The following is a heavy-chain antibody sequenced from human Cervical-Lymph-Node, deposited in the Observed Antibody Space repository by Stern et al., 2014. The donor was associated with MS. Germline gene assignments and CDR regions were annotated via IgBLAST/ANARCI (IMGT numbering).Heavy chain of an antibody. J-gene: IGHJ4*02. D-gene: IGHD3-3*01. Sequence: QVQLQESGPGLVKPSQTLSLTCTVSGGSISSGGYYWSWIRQHPGQGLAWSGYIYYSGITYYNPSLKSRVTIAVDTSKNQFSLKLSSVTAADTAVYYCARVSYDFWSGYYVFDYWGQGTLVTVSS. V-gene: IGHV4-31*03. CDR1: GGSISSGGYY. CDR2: IYYSGIT. CDR3: ARVSYDFWSGYYVFDY.